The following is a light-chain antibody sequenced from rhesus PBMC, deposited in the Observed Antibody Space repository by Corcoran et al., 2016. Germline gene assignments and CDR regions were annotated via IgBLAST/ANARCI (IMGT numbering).Light chain of an antibody. CDR3: QQSSSFPLT. J-gene: IGKJ4*01. V-gene: IGKV6-55*01. CDR1: QSIGSS. Sequence: EIVLTQSPAFQSVTLKEKVTITCQASQSIGSSLHWYQQKPDQSPKLLIKYTSQSISGVPSRFSGSGSGTDFTLTINSLEAEDAATYYGQQSSSFPLTFGGGTKVEIK. CDR2: YTS.